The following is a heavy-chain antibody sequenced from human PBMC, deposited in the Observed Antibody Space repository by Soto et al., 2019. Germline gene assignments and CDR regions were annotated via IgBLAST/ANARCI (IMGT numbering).Heavy chain of an antibody. V-gene: IGHV4-30-2*01. Sequence: SETLSLTCAVSGGSISSGGYSWSWIRQPPGKGLEWIGYIYHSGSTYYNPSLKSRVTISVDRSKNQFSLKLSSVTAADTAVYYCARDRDYYDSSGYLAYWGQGTLVTVSS. CDR2: IYHSGST. D-gene: IGHD3-22*01. CDR3: ARDRDYYDSSGYLAY. CDR1: GGSISSGGYS. J-gene: IGHJ4*02.